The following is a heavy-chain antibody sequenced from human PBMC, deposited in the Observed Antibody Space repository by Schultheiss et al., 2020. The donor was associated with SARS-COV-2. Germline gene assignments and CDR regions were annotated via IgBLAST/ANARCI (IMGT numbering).Heavy chain of an antibody. V-gene: IGHV3-33*08. CDR3: ARGRRYDYVKVDAFDI. J-gene: IGHJ3*02. Sequence: GESLKISCAASGFTFSIYGMHWVRQAPGKGLEWVAVIWYDGSNKYYADSVKGRFTISRDNSKNTLYLQMNSLRAEDTAVYYCARGRRYDYVKVDAFDIWGQGTMVTVSS. CDR2: IWYDGSNK. D-gene: IGHD3-16*01. CDR1: GFTFSIYG.